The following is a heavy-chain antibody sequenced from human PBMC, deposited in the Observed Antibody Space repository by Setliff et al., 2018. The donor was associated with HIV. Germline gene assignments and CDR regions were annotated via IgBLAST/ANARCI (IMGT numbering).Heavy chain of an antibody. CDR3: ARGVAAAGMLMDV. V-gene: IGHV4-4*07. Sequence: SETLSLTCSVSGYSIGSGYYWGWIRQAAGKGLEWSGRIYTRGSTNYNPSLESRVTISIDTSKNQFSLKLTSVSAADTAVYYCARGVAAAGMLMDVWGKGTTVTVSS. D-gene: IGHD6-13*01. CDR2: IYTRGST. CDR1: GYSIGSGYY. J-gene: IGHJ6*03.